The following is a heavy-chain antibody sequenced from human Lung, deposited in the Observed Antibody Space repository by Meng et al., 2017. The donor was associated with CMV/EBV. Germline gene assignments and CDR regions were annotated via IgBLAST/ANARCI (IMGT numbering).Heavy chain of an antibody. CDR2: ISSSGSTI. Sequence: GGSXKISXAASGFTFSDYYMSWIRQAPGKGLEWVSYISSSGSTIYYADSVKGRFTISRDNAKNSLYLQMNSLRAEDTAVYYCARGRIAVAVLFDPWGQGTXVTVSS. CDR3: ARGRIAVAVLFDP. J-gene: IGHJ5*02. CDR1: GFTFSDYY. V-gene: IGHV3-11*01. D-gene: IGHD6-19*01.